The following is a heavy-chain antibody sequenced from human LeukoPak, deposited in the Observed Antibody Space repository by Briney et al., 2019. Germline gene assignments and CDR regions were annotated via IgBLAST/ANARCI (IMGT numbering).Heavy chain of an antibody. J-gene: IGHJ4*02. D-gene: IGHD3-22*01. CDR3: ARHFRYYYDSSGYSY. CDR2: INHSGST. CDR1: GGSFSGYY. Sequence: SETLSLTCAVYGGSFSGYYWSWIRQPPGKWLEWIGEINHSGSTNYNPSLKSRVTISVDTSKNQFSLKLSSVTDADTAVYYCARHFRYYYDSSGYSYWGQGTLVTVSS. V-gene: IGHV4-34*01.